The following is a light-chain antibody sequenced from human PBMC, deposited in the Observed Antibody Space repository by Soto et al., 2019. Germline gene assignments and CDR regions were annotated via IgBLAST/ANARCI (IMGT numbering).Light chain of an antibody. CDR1: QSIGNN. V-gene: IGKV1-39*01. CDR2: TAS. J-gene: IGKJ1*01. Sequence: DIQMTQSPSSLSASVGDRVTITCRASQSIGNNLNWYQQKPGEAPKLLIYTASSMQSGVPSRFSGSGSGTDFTLTISSLQPEDFASYYCQQSYSTPTFGQGTKVEI. CDR3: QQSYSTPT.